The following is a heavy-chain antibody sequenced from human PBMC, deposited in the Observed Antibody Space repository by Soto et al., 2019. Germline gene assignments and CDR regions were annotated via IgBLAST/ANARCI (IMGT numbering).Heavy chain of an antibody. Sequence: ASVKVSCKASGYTFFKYFIHWVRQAPGQGLEWIGIINPSRGSATYGPIFQGRVSLTTDMPTSTVYMELSSLRSEDTAIYYCARPLIGNTIDLWGQGTSATVSS. CDR3: ARPLIGNTIDL. CDR2: INPSRGSA. V-gene: IGHV1-46*01. J-gene: IGHJ3*01. D-gene: IGHD1-7*01. CDR1: GYTFFKYF.